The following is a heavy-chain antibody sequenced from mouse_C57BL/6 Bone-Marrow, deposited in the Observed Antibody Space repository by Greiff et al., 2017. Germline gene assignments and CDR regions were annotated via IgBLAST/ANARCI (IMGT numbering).Heavy chain of an antibody. CDR3: ARNRCNSGY. V-gene: IGHV2-2*01. J-gene: IGHJ2*01. CDR2: IWSGGST. CDR1: GFSLTSYG. D-gene: IGHD2-1*01. Sequence: QVQLQQSGPGLVQPSQSLSITCTVSGFSLTSYGVRWVRQSPGKGLEWLGVIWSGGSTDYYAAFISRLSISKDNSKCQIFFKMNSLQADDTAIYYSARNRCNSGYWGQGTTLTVSS.